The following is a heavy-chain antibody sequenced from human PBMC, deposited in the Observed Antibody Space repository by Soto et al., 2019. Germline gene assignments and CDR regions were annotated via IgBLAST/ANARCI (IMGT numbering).Heavy chain of an antibody. V-gene: IGHV1-69*02. Sequence: QVQLVQSGAEVKKPGSSVKVSCKDSGGTFSTYSMFWVRQAPGQGLEWMGRIIPMLGMRNYAQRFQDRVTITADKSTATAHMELSSLRSEDTALYYCTIGSWSGEVFAIWGQGTMVTVSS. CDR1: GGTFSTYS. D-gene: IGHD2-21*01. CDR2: IIPMLGMR. J-gene: IGHJ3*02. CDR3: TIGSWSGEVFAI.